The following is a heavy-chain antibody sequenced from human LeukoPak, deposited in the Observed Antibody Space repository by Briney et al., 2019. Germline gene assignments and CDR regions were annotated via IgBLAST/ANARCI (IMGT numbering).Heavy chain of an antibody. CDR3: AKDLSAVVVPAAIPVAAYIPNWFDP. V-gene: IGHV3-23*01. Sequence: GGSLRLSCRDSFEWMSWVRQAPGKGLEWVSAISGSGGSTYYADSVKGRFTISRDNSKNTLYLQMNSLRAEDTAVYYCAKDLSAVVVPAAIPVAAYIPNWFDPWGQGTLVTVSS. J-gene: IGHJ5*02. CDR1: FEW. D-gene: IGHD2-2*02. CDR2: ISGSGGST.